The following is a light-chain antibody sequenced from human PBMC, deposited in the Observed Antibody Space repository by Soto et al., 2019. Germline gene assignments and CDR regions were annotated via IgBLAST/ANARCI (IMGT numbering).Light chain of an antibody. Sequence: EIVMTQSPATLSVSPGERATLSCRASQSIATHLAWYQQKPSQTPRLLIYGASTRPTGVSARFSGSGSGTELNLTNSSLQSEDFAVYYCQKYDTWPPHTYGQGTRLEIK. CDR2: GAS. J-gene: IGKJ2*01. CDR3: QKYDTWPPHT. V-gene: IGKV3-15*01. CDR1: QSIATH.